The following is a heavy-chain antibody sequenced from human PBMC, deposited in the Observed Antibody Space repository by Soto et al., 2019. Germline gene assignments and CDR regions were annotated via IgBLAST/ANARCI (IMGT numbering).Heavy chain of an antibody. Sequence: GGSMRLSCAPSGFTLSSYAMHWVRQAPGKGLEWVAVIWSDGNTKFYIDSVKGRFTISRDNSKNKMYLQLNSLKPEDTAVYYCARAHYDFRSGYNSDYYDYGMDVWGQGTTVTVSS. CDR2: IWSDGNTK. V-gene: IGHV3-33*01. J-gene: IGHJ6*02. CDR1: GFTLSSYA. D-gene: IGHD3-3*01. CDR3: ARAHYDFRSGYNSDYYDYGMDV.